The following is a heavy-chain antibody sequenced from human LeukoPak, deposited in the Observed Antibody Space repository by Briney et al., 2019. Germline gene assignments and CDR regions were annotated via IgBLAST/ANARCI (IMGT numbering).Heavy chain of an antibody. CDR2: INPNSGGT. CDR3: ARSLVLTVIISHY. V-gene: IGHV1-2*02. D-gene: IGHD4-11*01. CDR1: GYTLTGYY. J-gene: IGHJ4*02. Sequence: ASVKVSCKASGYTLTGYYMHWVRQAPGQGLEWMGWINPNSGGTNYAQKFQGRVTMTRDTSISTAYMELSRLRSDDTAVYYCARSLVLTVIISHYWGQGTLVTVSS.